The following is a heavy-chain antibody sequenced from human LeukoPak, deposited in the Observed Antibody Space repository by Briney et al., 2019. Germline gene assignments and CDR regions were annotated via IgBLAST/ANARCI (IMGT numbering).Heavy chain of an antibody. Sequence: GGSLRLSCAASGFTFSSYAMSWVRQAPGKGLEWAAVISYDGSNKYYADFVKGRFTISRDNSKNTLYLQMNSLRAEDTAVYYCAKEGYSYGWFDYWGQGTLVAVSS. CDR3: AKEGYSYGWFDY. V-gene: IGHV3-30*18. D-gene: IGHD5-18*01. CDR1: GFTFSSYA. J-gene: IGHJ4*02. CDR2: ISYDGSNK.